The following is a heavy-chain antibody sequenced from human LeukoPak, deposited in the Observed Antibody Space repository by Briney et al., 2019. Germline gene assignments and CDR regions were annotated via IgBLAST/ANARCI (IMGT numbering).Heavy chain of an antibody. J-gene: IGHJ5*02. V-gene: IGHV4-61*01. D-gene: IGHD3-9*01. Sequence: SETLSLTCTVSGGSVSSGSYYWSWIRQPPGKGLEWIGYIYYSGSTNYNPSLKSRVTISVDTSKKQFSLKLSSVTAADTAVYYCARLPYYDILTGYFNGEWFDPWGQGTLVTVSS. CDR3: ARLPYYDILTGYFNGEWFDP. CDR2: IYYSGST. CDR1: GGSVSSGSYY.